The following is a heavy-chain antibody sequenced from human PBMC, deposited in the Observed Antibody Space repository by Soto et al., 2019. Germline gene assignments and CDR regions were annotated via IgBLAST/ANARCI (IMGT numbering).Heavy chain of an antibody. CDR2: IIPIFGTA. CDR3: ARAKSGYSYGYLPFDY. Sequence: ASVKVSCKASGGTFSSYAISWVRQAPGQGLEWMGGIIPIFGTANYAQKFQGRVTITADESTSTAYMELGSLRSEDTAVYYCARAKSGYSYGYLPFDYWGQGTLVTVSS. V-gene: IGHV1-69*13. D-gene: IGHD5-18*01. CDR1: GGTFSSYA. J-gene: IGHJ4*02.